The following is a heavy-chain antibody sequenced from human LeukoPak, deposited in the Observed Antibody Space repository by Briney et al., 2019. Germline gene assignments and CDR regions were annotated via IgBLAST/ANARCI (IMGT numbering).Heavy chain of an antibody. J-gene: IGHJ4*02. V-gene: IGHV3-64D*06. CDR2: ISSNGGST. CDR3: VRGFTYYYGSGSYVDY. D-gene: IGHD3-10*01. Sequence: GGSLRLSCSASGFTFSGYAMYWARQAPGKGLEYVSAISSNGGSTYYADSVKGRFTISRDNSKNTLYLQMSSLRAEDTAVYYCVRGFTYYYGSGSYVDYWVQGTLVTASS. CDR1: GFTFSGYA.